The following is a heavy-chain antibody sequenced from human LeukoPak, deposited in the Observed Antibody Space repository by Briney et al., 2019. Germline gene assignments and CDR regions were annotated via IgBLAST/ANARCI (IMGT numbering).Heavy chain of an antibody. CDR3: ARALEDSSGWYYAFDI. Sequence: PSETLSLTCTVSGGSVSSGSYYWSWIRQPPGKGLEWIGYIYYSGSTNYNPSLKSRVTISVDTSKNQFSLKLSSVTAADTAVYYCARALEDSSGWYYAFDIWGQGTMVTVSS. D-gene: IGHD6-19*01. CDR2: IYYSGST. V-gene: IGHV4-61*01. CDR1: GGSVSSGSYY. J-gene: IGHJ3*02.